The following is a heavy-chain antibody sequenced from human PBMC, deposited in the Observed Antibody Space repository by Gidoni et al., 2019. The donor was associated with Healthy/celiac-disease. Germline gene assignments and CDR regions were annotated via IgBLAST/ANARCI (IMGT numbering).Heavy chain of an antibody. CDR3: ARDWKIFLDSSGYIDAFDI. CDR2: ISSSSSTI. V-gene: IGHV3-48*01. J-gene: IGHJ3*02. D-gene: IGHD3-22*01. Sequence: EVQLVESGGGLVQPGGSLRLYCAASGVTFSSYSMNWVRQAPGKGLEWVSYISSSSSTIYYADSVKGRFTISRDNAKNSLYLQMNSLRAEDTAVYYCARDWKIFLDSSGYIDAFDIWGQGTMVTVSS. CDR1: GVTFSSYS.